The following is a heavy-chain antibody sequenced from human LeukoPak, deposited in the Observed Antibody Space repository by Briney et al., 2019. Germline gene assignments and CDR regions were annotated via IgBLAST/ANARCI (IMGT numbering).Heavy chain of an antibody. D-gene: IGHD3-16*02. V-gene: IGHV3-33*01. Sequence: GGSLRLSCAASGFTFSSYGMHWVRQAPGKGLEWVAVIWYDGSNKYYADSVKGRFTISRDNSKSTLYLQMNSLRAEDTAVYYCARENEVWGSYRYWGQGTLVTVSS. J-gene: IGHJ4*02. CDR2: IWYDGSNK. CDR1: GFTFSSYG. CDR3: ARENEVWGSYRY.